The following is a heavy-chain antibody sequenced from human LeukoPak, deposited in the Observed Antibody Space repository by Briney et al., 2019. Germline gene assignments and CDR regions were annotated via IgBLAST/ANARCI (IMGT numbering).Heavy chain of an antibody. CDR2: MNPNSGNT. J-gene: IGHJ6*02. V-gene: IGHV1-8*01. CDR1: GYTFTSYD. D-gene: IGHD3-3*02. Sequence: ASVKVSCKASGYTFTSYDINWVRQATGQGLEWMGWMNPNSGNTGYAQKFQGRVTMTRNTSISTAYMELSSLRSDDTAVYYCARDGAFGKIYYYYGMDVWGQGTTVTVSS. CDR3: ARDGAFGKIYYYYGMDV.